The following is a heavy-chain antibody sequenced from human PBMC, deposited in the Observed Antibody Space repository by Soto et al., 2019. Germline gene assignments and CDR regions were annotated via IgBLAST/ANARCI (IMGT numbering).Heavy chain of an antibody. D-gene: IGHD3-16*01. CDR1: NGSITSGNW. CDR3: ARVWGALAPIAGWFGP. V-gene: IGHV4-4*02. J-gene: IGHJ5*02. Sequence: QVQLQESGPGLVKPSGTLSLTCAVSNGSITSGNWWSWVRQPPGKGLEWIGDIYQTGSTNYTPSLSSRVIISVDKSKNNFSLSLSSVTAADTAVYFCARVWGALAPIAGWFGPWGRGILVTVSS. CDR2: IYQTGST.